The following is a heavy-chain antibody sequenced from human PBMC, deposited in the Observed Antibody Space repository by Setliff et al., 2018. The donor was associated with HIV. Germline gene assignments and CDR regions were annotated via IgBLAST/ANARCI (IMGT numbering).Heavy chain of an antibody. CDR2: ISYDGTKT. CDR3: ARDRGQGYSGYYGCDS. Sequence: GGSLRLSCAASGFTFRDHAVHWVRQAPGKGLEWVAIISYDGTKTHYSDSVKGRFTISRDNSKNILYLQMSDLRPEDTAMYYCARDRGQGYSGYYGCDSWGQGTLVTVLL. V-gene: IGHV3-30*04. CDR1: GFTFRDHA. D-gene: IGHD5-12*01. J-gene: IGHJ5*02.